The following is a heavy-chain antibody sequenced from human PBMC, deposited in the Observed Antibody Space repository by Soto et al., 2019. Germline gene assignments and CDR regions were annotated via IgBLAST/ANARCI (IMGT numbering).Heavy chain of an antibody. V-gene: IGHV4-39*01. CDR2: IYYSGST. CDR3: ARSGLMAYGSGSYPTFDY. Sequence: SVSLSLTCNPSGFSIRSRCYYRGWRRQPRGNGLEWLGSIYYSGSTYYNPSLKSRVTISVDTSKNQFSLKLSSVTAADTAVYYCARSGLMAYGSGSYPTFDYWGQGTLVTVSS. CDR1: GFSIRSRCYY. J-gene: IGHJ4*02. D-gene: IGHD3-10*01.